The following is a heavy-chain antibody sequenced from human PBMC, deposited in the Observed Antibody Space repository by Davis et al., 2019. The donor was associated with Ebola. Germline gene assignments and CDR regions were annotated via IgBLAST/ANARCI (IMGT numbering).Heavy chain of an antibody. V-gene: IGHV1-2*06. CDR3: ASGAGGGYDFLGEYYFDY. CDR1: GYTFTGHY. Sequence: ASVKVSCKASGYTFTGHYMHWVRQAPGQSLEWMGRINPNSGGTNYAQKFQGRVTMTRDTSISTAYMEVSRLRSDDTAVYYCASGAGGGYDFLGEYYFDYWGQGALVTVSS. J-gene: IGHJ4*02. D-gene: IGHD5-12*01. CDR2: INPNSGGT.